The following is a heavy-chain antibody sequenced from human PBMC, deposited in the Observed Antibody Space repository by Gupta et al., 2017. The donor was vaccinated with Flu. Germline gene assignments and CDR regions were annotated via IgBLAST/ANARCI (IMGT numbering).Heavy chain of an antibody. CDR2: ISGSGNYT. V-gene: IGHV3-23*01. Sequence: VRQDPGKGLQWVSTISGSGNYTYYADSVMGRFTISRDNSKNTLYLQMSSLRAEDTAIYYCAKDPRPSSRSYYFYYVHVWGKGTTVTVSS. CDR3: AKDPRPSSRSYYFYYVHV. J-gene: IGHJ6*03. D-gene: IGHD6-6*01.